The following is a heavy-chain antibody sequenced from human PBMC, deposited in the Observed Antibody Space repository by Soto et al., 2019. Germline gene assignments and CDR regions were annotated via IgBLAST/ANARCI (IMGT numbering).Heavy chain of an antibody. CDR1: GGTFSSYA. J-gene: IGHJ5*02. V-gene: IGHV1-69*13. CDR2: IIPIFGTA. Sequence: SVKVSCKASGGTFSSYAISWVRQAPGQGLEWMGGIIPIFGTANYAQKFQGRVTITADESTSTAYMELSSLRSEDTAVYYCARGYSGSYNWFDPWGQGTLVTVSS. CDR3: ARGYSGSYNWFDP. D-gene: IGHD1-26*01.